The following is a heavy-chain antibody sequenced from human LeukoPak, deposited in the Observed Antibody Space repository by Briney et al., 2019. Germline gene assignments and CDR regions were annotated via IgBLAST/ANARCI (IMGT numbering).Heavy chain of an antibody. Sequence: PSETLSLTCTVSGGSISSSSYYWGWIRQPPGKGLEWIGSIYYSGSTYYNPSLKSRVTISVDTSKNQFSLKLSSVTAADTAVYYCAREYSSSSEVDYWGQGTLVTFSS. D-gene: IGHD6-6*01. CDR3: AREYSSSSEVDY. J-gene: IGHJ4*02. CDR2: IYYSGST. CDR1: GGSISSSSYY. V-gene: IGHV4-39*02.